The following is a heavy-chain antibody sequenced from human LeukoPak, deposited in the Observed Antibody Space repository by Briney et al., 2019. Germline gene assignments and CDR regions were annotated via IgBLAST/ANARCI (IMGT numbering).Heavy chain of an antibody. CDR3: ARSGWFDP. D-gene: IGHD3-3*01. Sequence: GGSLRLSCAASGFTFSSYAMHWVRQAPGKGLEWVAVISYDGSNKYYADSVKGRFTISRDNSKNTLYLQMNSLRVEDTAVYYCARSGWFDPWGQGTLVTVSS. V-gene: IGHV3-30*04. CDR1: GFTFSSYA. J-gene: IGHJ5*02. CDR2: ISYDGSNK.